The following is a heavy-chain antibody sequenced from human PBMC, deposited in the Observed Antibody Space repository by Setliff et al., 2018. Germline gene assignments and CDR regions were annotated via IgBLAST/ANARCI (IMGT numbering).Heavy chain of an antibody. D-gene: IGHD3-22*01. CDR1: GGSISGGGYY. J-gene: IGHJ3*01. CDR2: IFSGGST. Sequence: KTSETLSLTCSVSGGSISGGGYYWNWIRQPAGKGLEWIGRIFSGGSTTHYNPSLKSRLSMSIDTSKSQFSLRLSSVTAADTAVYYCARDDYDSGGYYYGSFDVWGQGTLVTVSS. V-gene: IGHV4-61*02. CDR3: ARDDYDSGGYYYGSFDV.